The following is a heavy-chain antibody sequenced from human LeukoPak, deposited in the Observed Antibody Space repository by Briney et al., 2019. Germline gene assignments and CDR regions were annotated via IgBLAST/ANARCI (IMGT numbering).Heavy chain of an antibody. CDR3: ARPSYYDSSGYYHRGDY. CDR1: GGTFSSYA. D-gene: IGHD3-22*01. V-gene: IGHV1-69*04. J-gene: IGHJ4*02. Sequence: SVKVSCKASGGTFSSYAISWVRQAPGQVLEWMGRIIPILGIANYAQKFQGRVTITADKSTSTAYMELSSLRSEDTAVYYCARPSYYDSSGYYHRGDYWGQGTLVTVSS. CDR2: IIPILGIA.